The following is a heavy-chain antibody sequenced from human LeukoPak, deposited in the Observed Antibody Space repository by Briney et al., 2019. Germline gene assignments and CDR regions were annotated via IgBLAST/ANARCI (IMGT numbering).Heavy chain of an antibody. CDR1: GFIFSTYE. D-gene: IGHD5-18*01. Sequence: GGTLRLSCAASGFIFSTYEMNWVRQAPGKGLEWVSVIDTSGVITYYTDSVKGRFTISRDNSKNTLNLQMDSLRVEDTAVYYCAKGDTGVIRRYYLDSWGQGTLVTVSS. CDR3: AKGDTGVIRRYYLDS. CDR2: IDTSGVIT. J-gene: IGHJ4*02. V-gene: IGHV3-23*05.